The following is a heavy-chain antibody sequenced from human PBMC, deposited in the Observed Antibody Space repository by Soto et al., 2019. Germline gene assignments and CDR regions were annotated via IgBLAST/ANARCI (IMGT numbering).Heavy chain of an antibody. CDR3: ARGPTNSRHMVRGVIIPRYFQH. CDR2: INHSGST. D-gene: IGHD3-10*01. V-gene: IGHV4-34*01. Sequence: QVQLQQWGAGLLKPSETLSLTCAVYGGSFSGYYWSWIRQPPGKGLEWIGEINHSGSTNYNPSLNSQDTVSVDTSKNQFSLKLSSVTASDTAVYYCARGPTNSRHMVRGVIIPRYFQHWGQGTLVTVSS. CDR1: GGSFSGYY. J-gene: IGHJ1*01.